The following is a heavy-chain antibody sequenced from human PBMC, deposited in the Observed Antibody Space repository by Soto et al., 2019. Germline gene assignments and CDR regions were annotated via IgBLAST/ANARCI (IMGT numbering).Heavy chain of an antibody. D-gene: IGHD3-16*02. J-gene: IGHJ4*02. CDR2: INHSGST. CDR1: GGSFSGYY. CDR3: ARGRYYDYIWGSYRPVYFDY. Sequence: SETLSLTCAVYGGSFSGYYWSWIRQPPGKGLEWIGEINHSGSTNYNPSLKSRVTISVDTSKNQFSLKLSSVTAADTAVYYCARGRYYDYIWGSYRPVYFDYWGQGTLVTVSS. V-gene: IGHV4-34*01.